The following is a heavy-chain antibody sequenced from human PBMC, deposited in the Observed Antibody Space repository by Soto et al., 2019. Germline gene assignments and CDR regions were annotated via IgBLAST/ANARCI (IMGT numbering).Heavy chain of an antibody. D-gene: IGHD5-12*01. CDR3: AREGSYSAYNFAHGIQLWSFDF. Sequence: SETLSLTCTVSGGSLNTFYWSWVRQPAGKGLEWIGRIFSSGSTSFNPSLESRVAMSVDTSKNHVSLNLSSVTAADMAVYYCAREGSYSAYNFAHGIQLWSFDFWGQGALVTVSS. CDR1: GGSLNTFY. J-gene: IGHJ4*02. V-gene: IGHV4-4*07. CDR2: IFSSGST.